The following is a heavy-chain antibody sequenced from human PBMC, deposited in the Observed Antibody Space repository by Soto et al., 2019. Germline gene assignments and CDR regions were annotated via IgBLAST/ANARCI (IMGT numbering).Heavy chain of an antibody. CDR2: ISSSSSSTI. CDR3: ARPEYSSSSYGMDV. V-gene: IGHV3-48*02. J-gene: IGHJ6*02. CDR1: GFTFSSYS. D-gene: IGHD6-6*01. Sequence: GSLSLSCAASGFTFSSYSMNWVRQAPGKGLEWGSYISSSSSSTIYYADSVKGRFTISRDNAKNSLYLQMNSLRDEDTAVYYCARPEYSSSSYGMDVWGQGTTVTVSS.